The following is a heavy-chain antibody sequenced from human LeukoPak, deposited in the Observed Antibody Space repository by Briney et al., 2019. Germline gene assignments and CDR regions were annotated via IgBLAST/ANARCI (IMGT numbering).Heavy chain of an antibody. CDR3: ARPIGSSDAFDI. D-gene: IGHD1-26*01. CDR2: IYYSGST. J-gene: IGHJ3*02. CDR1: GGSISSSSYY. V-gene: IGHV4-39*01. Sequence: SETLSLTCTVSGGSISSSSYYWGWLRQPPRKGVERIGSIYYSGSTYYNPSLKSRVTISVDTSKNQFSLKLSSVTAADTAVYYCARPIGSSDAFDIWGQGTMVTVSS.